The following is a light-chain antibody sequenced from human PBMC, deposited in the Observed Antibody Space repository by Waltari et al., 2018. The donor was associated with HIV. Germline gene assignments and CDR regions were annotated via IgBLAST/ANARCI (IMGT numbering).Light chain of an antibody. CDR1: SSNIGSHF. J-gene: IGLJ3*02. V-gene: IGLV1-47*01. CDR2: ESD. CDR3: AAWDNYLNAWV. Sequence: QSVLTQPPSTSATPGQRVTILCSGASSNIGSHFVSWYQLLPGATPKLLIYESDRRPSGVPDRFSGSESGTSASLAISGLRSEDEADYYCAAWDNYLNAWVFGGGTRVTVL.